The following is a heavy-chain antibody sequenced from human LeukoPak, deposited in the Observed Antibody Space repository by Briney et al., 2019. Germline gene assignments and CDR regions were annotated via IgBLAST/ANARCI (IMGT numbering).Heavy chain of an antibody. CDR2: ITSNGGST. CDR3: VKGRCNGSSCYGGDY. CDR1: GFTFSSYA. D-gene: IGHD2-2*01. V-gene: IGHV3-64D*06. Sequence: GGSLRLSCSASGFTFSSYAMNWVRQAPGKGLEYVSAITSNGGSTYYADSVKGRFTISRDNSKNTLYLQMSSLRAEDTAVYYCVKGRCNGSSCYGGDYWGQGTLVTVSS. J-gene: IGHJ4*02.